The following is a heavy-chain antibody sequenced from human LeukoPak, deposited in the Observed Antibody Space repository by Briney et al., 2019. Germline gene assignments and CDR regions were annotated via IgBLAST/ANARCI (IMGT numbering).Heavy chain of an antibody. V-gene: IGHV1-69*05. CDR1: GGTFSSYA. CDR3: ARGPPNWGYDY. CDR2: IIPIFGTA. D-gene: IGHD7-27*01. Sequence: SVKVSCKASGGTFSSYAISWVRQAPGQGLEWMGGIIPIFGTANYAQKFQGRVTMTRNTSISTAYMELSSLRSDDTAVYYCARGPPNWGYDYWGPGTLVTVSS. J-gene: IGHJ4*02.